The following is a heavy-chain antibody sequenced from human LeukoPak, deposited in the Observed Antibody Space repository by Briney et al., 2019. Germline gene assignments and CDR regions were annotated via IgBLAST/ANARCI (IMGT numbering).Heavy chain of an antibody. CDR2: ISGSGGST. V-gene: IGHV3-23*01. D-gene: IGHD4-17*01. Sequence: PGGSLRLSCAASGFTFSSYAMSWVRQAPGKGLEWVSGISGSGGSTYYADSVKGRFTISRDNSKNTLYLQMNSLRAEDTGVYYCAEPTVTTSGYYFDYWGEGTLVTVSS. CDR1: GFTFSSYA. CDR3: AEPTVTTSGYYFDY. J-gene: IGHJ4*02.